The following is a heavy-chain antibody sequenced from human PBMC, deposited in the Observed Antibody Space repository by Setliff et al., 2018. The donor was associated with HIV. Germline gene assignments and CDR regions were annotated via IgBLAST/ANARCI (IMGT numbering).Heavy chain of an antibody. V-gene: IGHV3-9*01. CDR3: ARMLLLTNPVYGVVSNRFDP. D-gene: IGHD3-3*01. J-gene: IGHJ5*02. CDR1: GFTFDDYA. Sequence: GGSLRLSCAASGFTFDDYAMHWVRQAPGKGLEWVSGISWNSGSIGYVASVKGRFTTSRDNAKNSLYLQMNSLRAEDTAVYYCARMLLLTNPVYGVVSNRFDPWGPGTLVTVSS. CDR2: ISWNSGSI.